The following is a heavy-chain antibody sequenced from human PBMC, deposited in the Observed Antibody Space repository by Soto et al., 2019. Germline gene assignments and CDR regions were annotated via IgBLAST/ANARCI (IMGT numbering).Heavy chain of an antibody. CDR2: ISGSGGST. J-gene: IGHJ4*01. Sequence: PGGSLRLSCAASGFTCSSYAMSWVRQAPGKGLEWVSAISGSGGSTYYADSVKGRFTISRDNSKNTLYLQMNSLRAEDTAVYYCAKDKLRTVEYYFDYWGHGTLVTVSS. CDR1: GFTCSSYA. D-gene: IGHD1-7*01. CDR3: AKDKLRTVEYYFDY. V-gene: IGHV3-23*01.